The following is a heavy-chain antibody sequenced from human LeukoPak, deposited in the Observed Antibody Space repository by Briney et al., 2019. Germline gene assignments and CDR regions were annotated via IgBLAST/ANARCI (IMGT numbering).Heavy chain of an antibody. D-gene: IGHD6-19*01. Sequence: ASVKVSCKASGYTFTSYGISWVRQAPGQGPEWMGEMQPNTGATQYAQSFQGRVTMTRDRSITTAYMELSSLTSDDTAVYYCAKDSSSGWLSPDYWGQGTLVTVSS. CDR2: MQPNTGAT. CDR3: AKDSSSGWLSPDY. J-gene: IGHJ4*02. V-gene: IGHV1-2*02. CDR1: GYTFTSYG.